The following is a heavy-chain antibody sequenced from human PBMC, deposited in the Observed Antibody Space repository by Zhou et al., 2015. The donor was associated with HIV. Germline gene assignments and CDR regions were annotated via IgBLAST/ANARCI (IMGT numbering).Heavy chain of an antibody. V-gene: IGHV3-9*01. Sequence: EVQLVESGGGLVQPGRSLRLSCAASGFTFDDYAMHWVRQAPGQGLEWVSGISWNSGSIDYADSVKGRFTISRDNAKNSLYLQMTSLRAEDTAFYYCAKDIGSYYDSHMDYWGREPWSPSPQ. CDR2: ISWNSGSI. CDR1: GFTFDDYA. D-gene: IGHD3-22*01. J-gene: IGHJ4*02. CDR3: AKDIGSYYDSHMDY.